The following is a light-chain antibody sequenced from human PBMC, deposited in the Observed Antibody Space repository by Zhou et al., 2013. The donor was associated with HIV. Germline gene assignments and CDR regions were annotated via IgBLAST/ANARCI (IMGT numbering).Light chain of an antibody. V-gene: IGKV1-5*03. Sequence: DIQMTQSPSTLSASVGDRVTITCRASQSISSWLAWYQQKPGKAPKLLIYKASNLETGVPSRFSGRGSGTEFSLTITGLQPEDFATYYCQQANSFLPITFGQGTRLEI. CDR2: KAS. CDR3: QQANSFLPIT. J-gene: IGKJ5*01. CDR1: QSISSW.